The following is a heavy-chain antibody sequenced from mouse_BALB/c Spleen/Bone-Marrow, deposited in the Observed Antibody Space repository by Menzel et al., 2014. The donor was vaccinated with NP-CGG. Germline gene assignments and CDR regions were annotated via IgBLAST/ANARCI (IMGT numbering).Heavy chain of an antibody. CDR1: GFSLTDYG. D-gene: IGHD4-1*01. CDR2: IWGGGIT. CDR3: AKLGGYFDY. Sequence: QVQLQQSGPGLVAPSQRLSITCTVSGFSLTDYGVSWIRQPPGKGLEWLGVIWGGGITYYNSALKSSLTISKDNSKSQVFLKMNSLQTDDTAMYYCAKLGGYFDYWGQGTTLTVSS. J-gene: IGHJ2*01. V-gene: IGHV2-6-5*01.